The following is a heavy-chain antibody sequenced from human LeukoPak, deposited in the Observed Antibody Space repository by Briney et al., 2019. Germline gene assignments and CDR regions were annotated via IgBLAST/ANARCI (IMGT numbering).Heavy chain of an antibody. J-gene: IGHJ4*02. Sequence: SETLSLTCTVSGDSIRGYSWTWMRQPPGKGLEWIGYIYSSGSTKYNPSLESRLSISIDTSKNQFSLKLSSVTAADTAVYFCARLRNYCDYWGQGTLVTVSS. D-gene: IGHD4-17*01. CDR1: GDSIRGYS. V-gene: IGHV4-59*01. CDR3: ARLRNYCDY. CDR2: IYSSGST.